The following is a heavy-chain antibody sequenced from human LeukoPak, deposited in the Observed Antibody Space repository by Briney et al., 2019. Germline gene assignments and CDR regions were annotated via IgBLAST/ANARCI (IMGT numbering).Heavy chain of an antibody. CDR1: GFTFSSYW. CDR3: ARDLSKGGYFDF. D-gene: IGHD1-26*01. CDR2: ILFDGSNK. V-gene: IGHV3-33*08. Sequence: GGSLRLSCAASGFTFSSYWMSWVRQAPGKGLEWVAHILFDGSNKNYADSLKGRLTTSRDNSKNTLYLQIDSLRAEDSAVYYCARDLSKGGYFDFWGQGTLVTVSS. J-gene: IGHJ4*02.